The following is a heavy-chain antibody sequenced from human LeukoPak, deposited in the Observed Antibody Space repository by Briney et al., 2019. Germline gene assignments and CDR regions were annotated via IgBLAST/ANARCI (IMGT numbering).Heavy chain of an antibody. Sequence: GRSLRLSCAASGFTFDDYAMHWVRQAPGKGLEWVSGSSWNSGSIGYADSVKGRFTISRDNAKNSLYLQMNSLRAEDTALYYCAKALMYYYDSSGYFDYWGRGTLVTVSS. CDR1: GFTFDDYA. V-gene: IGHV3-9*01. D-gene: IGHD3-22*01. CDR3: AKALMYYYDSSGYFDY. J-gene: IGHJ4*02. CDR2: SSWNSGSI.